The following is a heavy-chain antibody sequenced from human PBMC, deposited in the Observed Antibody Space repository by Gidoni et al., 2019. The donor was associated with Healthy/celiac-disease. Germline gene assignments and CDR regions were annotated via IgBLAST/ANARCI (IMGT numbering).Heavy chain of an antibody. D-gene: IGHD3-3*01. V-gene: IGHV3-49*03. J-gene: IGHJ4*02. CDR2: IKSKAYGGKT. Sequence: EVQLVESGGGLVQPGRSLRLSCPASGFTFCDYAMSWFRQAPGKGLEWVGFIKSKAYGGKTEYAASVKGRFTISRDDSKSIAYLQMNSLKTEDTAVYYGTRSPIIIDDFWSGYQTFDYWGQGTLVTVSS. CDR3: TRSPIIIDDFWSGYQTFDY. CDR1: GFTFCDYA.